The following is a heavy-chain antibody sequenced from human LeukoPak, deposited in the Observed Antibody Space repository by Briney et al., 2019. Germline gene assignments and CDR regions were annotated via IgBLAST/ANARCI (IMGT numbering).Heavy chain of an antibody. CDR2: ISGSGGST. V-gene: IGHV3-23*01. J-gene: IGHJ4*02. CDR1: GFTFSSYA. CDR3: GNERPVYCSGGSCYLDY. Sequence: PGGSLRLSCAASGFTFSSYAMSWVRQAPGKGLEWVSAISGSGGSTYYADSVKGRFTISRDNSKNTLYLQMNSLRAEDTAVYYCGNERPVYCSGGSCYLDYWGQGTLVTVSS. D-gene: IGHD2-15*01.